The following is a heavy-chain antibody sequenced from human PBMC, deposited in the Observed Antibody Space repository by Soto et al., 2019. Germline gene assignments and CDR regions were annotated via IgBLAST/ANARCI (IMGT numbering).Heavy chain of an antibody. D-gene: IGHD2-21*01. CDR3: ARHRGDGYNLDY. Sequence: SETLSRTCTVSGSSITTYYWSWIRQPPGKGLEWIGYIYCSGSTNYNPSLKSRVTISVDTSKNQFSLKLSSVTAADTAVFYCARHRGDGYNLDYWGQGTLVTVS. CDR2: IYCSGST. J-gene: IGHJ4*02. V-gene: IGHV4-59*08. CDR1: GSSITTYY.